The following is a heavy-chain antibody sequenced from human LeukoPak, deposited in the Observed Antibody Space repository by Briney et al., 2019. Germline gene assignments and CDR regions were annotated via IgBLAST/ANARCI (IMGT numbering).Heavy chain of an antibody. CDR1: GFTFSSYA. D-gene: IGHD6-19*01. J-gene: IGHJ4*02. Sequence: GGSLRLSCAASGFTFSSYAMSWVRQAPGKGLEWVSAISGSGGSTYYADSVKGRFTISRDNSKNTLYLQMNSLRSEDTAVYYCATGEIYSSGWTFNYWGQGTLVTVSS. V-gene: IGHV3-23*01. CDR3: ATGEIYSSGWTFNY. CDR2: ISGSGGST.